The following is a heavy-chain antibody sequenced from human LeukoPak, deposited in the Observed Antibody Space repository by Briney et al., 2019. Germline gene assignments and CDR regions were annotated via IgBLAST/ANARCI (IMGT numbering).Heavy chain of an antibody. CDR1: GYSFPDYW. D-gene: IGHD3-3*01. J-gene: IGHJ4*02. CDR3: ARGFYDFDY. V-gene: IGHV5-51*01. Sequence: GESLKISCKTSGYSFPDYWLAWVRQMPGKGLQWMGIIYADDSDTRYSPSFQGQVTISADKSINTAYLQWSSLKASDTAMFYCARGFYDFDYWGQGTLVTVSS. CDR2: IYADDSDT.